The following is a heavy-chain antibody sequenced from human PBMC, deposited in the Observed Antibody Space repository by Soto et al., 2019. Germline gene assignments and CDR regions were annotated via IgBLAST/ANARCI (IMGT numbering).Heavy chain of an antibody. CDR1: GDSISGTNW. V-gene: IGHV4-4*02. D-gene: IGHD1-7*01. Sequence: PSETLSLTCAVSGDSISGTNWWSWVRQPPGKGLQWIGEIFHSGSTNYNPSLKSRVTISVDKSKNHVSLNLNSVTAADTAVYYCARYRAASGTYYFDPWGQGTLVTVSS. CDR2: IFHSGST. J-gene: IGHJ4*02. CDR3: ARYRAASGTYYFDP.